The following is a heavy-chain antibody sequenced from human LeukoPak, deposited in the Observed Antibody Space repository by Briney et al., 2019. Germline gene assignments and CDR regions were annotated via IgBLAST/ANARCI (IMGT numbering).Heavy chain of an antibody. D-gene: IGHD3-22*01. Sequence: GGSLRLSCAASGFTFNNYAMSWVRQAPGKGLEWVSDINGGGGRTYYAVSVKGRFTISRDNSKNTLYLQMNSLRAEDTAVYYCAKQSRSYYYDSSGYYRYWGQGTLVTVSS. J-gene: IGHJ4*02. CDR1: GFTFNNYA. V-gene: IGHV3-23*01. CDR3: AKQSRSYYYDSSGYYRY. CDR2: INGGGGRT.